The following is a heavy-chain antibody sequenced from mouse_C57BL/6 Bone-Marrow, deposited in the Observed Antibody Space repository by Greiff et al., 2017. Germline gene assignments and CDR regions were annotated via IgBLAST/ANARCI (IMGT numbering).Heavy chain of an antibody. J-gene: IGHJ3*01. CDR1: GYTFTSYW. V-gene: IGHV1-50*01. CDR2: IDPSDSYT. Sequence: VQLQQPGAELVKPGASVKLSCKASGYTFTSYWMQWVKQRPGQGLEWIGEIDPSDSYTNYNQKFKGKATLTVDTSSSTAYMQLRSLTSEDSAVYYCAPSWAYWGQGTLVTVSA. CDR3: APSWAY.